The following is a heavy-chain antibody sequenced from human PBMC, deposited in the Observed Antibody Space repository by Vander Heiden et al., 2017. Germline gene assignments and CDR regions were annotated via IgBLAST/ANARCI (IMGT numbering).Heavy chain of an antibody. CDR2: IDSGGST. J-gene: IGHJ6*02. V-gene: IGHV3-53*01. CDR3: ASDGRLPYYGMDV. Sequence: EVQLLESGGGLIQPGGSLRLSCAASGFTVSSHYMSWVRQAPGKGLGWVSVIDSGGSTYDADAVKGRFTISRDNSKNTLYLQMKRMRAEDTAVYYCASDGRLPYYGMDVWGQGTTVTVSS. D-gene: IGHD2-2*01. CDR1: GFTVSSHY.